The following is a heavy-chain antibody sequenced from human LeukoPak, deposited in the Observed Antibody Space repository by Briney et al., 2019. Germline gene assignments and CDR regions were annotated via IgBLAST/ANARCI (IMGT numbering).Heavy chain of an antibody. CDR1: GFTFSSYS. CDR2: ISSSSSYI. J-gene: IGHJ4*02. CDR3: AVRDILTGHY. V-gene: IGHV3-21*01. Sequence: KPGGSLRLSCAASGFTFSSYSMNWVRQAPGKGLEWVSSISSSSSYIYYADSVKGRFTISRDNSQNTLYLQMNSLRVEDTAVYYCAVRDILTGHYWGQGTLVTVSS. D-gene: IGHD3-9*01.